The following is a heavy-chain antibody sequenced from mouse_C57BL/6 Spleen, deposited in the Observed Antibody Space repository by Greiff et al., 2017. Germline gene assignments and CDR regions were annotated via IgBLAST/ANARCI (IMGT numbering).Heavy chain of an antibody. J-gene: IGHJ4*01. V-gene: IGHV1-42*01. CDR1: GYSFTGYY. CDR3: ARGDWAYYYAMDY. D-gene: IGHD4-1*01. Sequence: VQLKQSGPELVKPGASVKISCKASGYSFTGYYMNWVKQSPEKSLEWIGEINPSTGGTTYNQKFKAKATLTVDKSSSTAYMQLKSLTSEDSAVYYCARGDWAYYYAMDYWGQGTSVTVSS. CDR2: INPSTGGT.